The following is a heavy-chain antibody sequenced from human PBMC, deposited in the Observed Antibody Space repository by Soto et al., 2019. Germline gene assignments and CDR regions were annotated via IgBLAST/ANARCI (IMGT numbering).Heavy chain of an antibody. J-gene: IGHJ4*02. CDR1: GFTFRRYA. CDR2: ISGSGGST. D-gene: IGHD3-22*01. Sequence: EVQLLESGGGLVQPGGSLRLSCAASGFTFRRYAMSWVRQAPGQGLEWVSAISGSGGSTYYADSVKGRLTISRDNTKNTLYLKMNSLRAEDTAVYYCAKDTIVLVPPRLVDYWGQGTLVTVSS. CDR3: AKDTIVLVPPRLVDY. V-gene: IGHV3-23*01.